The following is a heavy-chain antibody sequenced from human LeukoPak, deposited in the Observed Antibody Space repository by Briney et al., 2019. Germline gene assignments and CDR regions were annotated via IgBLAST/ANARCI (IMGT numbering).Heavy chain of an antibody. J-gene: IGHJ4*02. CDR2: IWYDGSNK. V-gene: IGHV3-33*01. Sequence: PGGSLRLSCAASGFTFSSYGMHWVRQAPGKGLEWVAVIWYDGSNKYYADSVKGRFTISRDNSKNTLYLQMNSLRAEDTAVYYCARDGEGYSNYGFDYWGQGTLVTVSS. D-gene: IGHD4-11*01. CDR3: ARDGEGYSNYGFDY. CDR1: GFTFSSYG.